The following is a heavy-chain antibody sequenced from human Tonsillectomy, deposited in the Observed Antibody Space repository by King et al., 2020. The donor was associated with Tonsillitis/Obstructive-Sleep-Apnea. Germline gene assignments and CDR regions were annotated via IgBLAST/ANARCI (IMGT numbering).Heavy chain of an antibody. D-gene: IGHD4-11*01. CDR2: IIPIFGTA. CDR3: ATRGAYSNQPAPDVHYYYYYMDV. Sequence: QLVQSGAEVKKPGSSVKVSCKASGGTFSSYAMSWVRQAPGQGLEWMGGIIPIFGTANYAQKFQGRVTITADESTSTAYMELSSRGSEDTAVYYCATRGAYSNQPAPDVHYYYYYMDVWGKGTTVTVSS. J-gene: IGHJ6*03. V-gene: IGHV1-69*12. CDR1: GGTFSSYA.